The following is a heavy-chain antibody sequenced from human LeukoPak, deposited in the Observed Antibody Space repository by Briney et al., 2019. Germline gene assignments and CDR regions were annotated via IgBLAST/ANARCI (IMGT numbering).Heavy chain of an antibody. D-gene: IGHD2-15*01. CDR2: IGTAGDT. V-gene: IGHV3-13*01. CDR3: ARAPLDCSGGSCSYYFDY. CDR1: GFTFSSYD. Sequence: GGSLRLSCAASGFTFSSYDMHWVRQATGKGLEWVSAIGTAGDTYYPGSVKGRFTISGENAKNSLYLQMNSLRAGDTAVYYCARAPLDCSGGSCSYYFDYWGQGTLVTVSS. J-gene: IGHJ4*02.